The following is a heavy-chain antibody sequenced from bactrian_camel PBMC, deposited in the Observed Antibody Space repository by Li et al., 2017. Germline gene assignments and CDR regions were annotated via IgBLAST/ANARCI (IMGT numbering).Heavy chain of an antibody. CDR3: AADPAYSARPCPSVRLIPAFNY. CDR2: IDDYGVK. Sequence: HVQLVESGGGSVQTGGSLRLSCVVRRPRHNNYYMAWFRQAQGKGREGVAEIDDYGVKSYADSVKGRFTVSKDNARNTLYLQMNNLKPEDTAMYYCAADPAYSARPCPSVRLIPAFNYRGQGTQVTVS. V-gene: IGHV3S26*01. J-gene: IGHJ4*01. CDR1: RPRHNNYY. D-gene: IGHD1*01.